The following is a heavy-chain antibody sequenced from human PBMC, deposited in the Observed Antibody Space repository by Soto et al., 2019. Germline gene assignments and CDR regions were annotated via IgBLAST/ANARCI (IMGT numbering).Heavy chain of an antibody. V-gene: IGHV1-8*01. CDR3: ARERKFDFWRKGLDV. CDR2: MDPNSGST. J-gene: IGHJ6*02. CDR1: GYTFTSYD. D-gene: IGHD3-3*01. Sequence: SVKVSFKASGYTFTSYDINWVRQAPGQGLEWLGWMDPNSGSTGYAQNFQGRVTMTRNISINTAHMELSSLRSEDTAVYYCARERKFDFWRKGLDVWGQGTTVTVS.